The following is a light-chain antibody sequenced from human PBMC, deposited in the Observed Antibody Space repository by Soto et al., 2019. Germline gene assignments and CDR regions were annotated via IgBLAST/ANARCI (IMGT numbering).Light chain of an antibody. Sequence: DIQMTQSPSTLSASVGDRVTITCRASQSISSWLAWYQQKPGKAPKLLIYKASSLESGGPSRFSGSGSGTDFTLTLSSLQPDDFATYYCQPYQTFGQGTKVEIK. CDR2: KAS. V-gene: IGKV1-5*03. CDR1: QSISSW. J-gene: IGKJ1*01. CDR3: QPYQT.